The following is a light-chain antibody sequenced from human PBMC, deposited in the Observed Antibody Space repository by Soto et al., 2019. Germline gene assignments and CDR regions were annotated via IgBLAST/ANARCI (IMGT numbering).Light chain of an antibody. CDR3: QPYGTSLT. CDR2: DAS. V-gene: IGKV3-20*01. J-gene: IGKJ4*01. Sequence: EIVLTQYPGTLSLSPGERATLSCRASQTVISGYLAWYQQKPGQAPRLLIFDASTSATGIPDRFSGSGSGTDFSRTSRILDPEDIAVYYCQPYGTSLTVGGGTKLDIK. CDR1: QTVISGY.